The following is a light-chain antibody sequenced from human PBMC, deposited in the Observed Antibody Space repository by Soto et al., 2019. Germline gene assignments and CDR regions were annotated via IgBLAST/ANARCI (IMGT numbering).Light chain of an antibody. Sequence: EIVLTQSPGTLSVSPGERATLSCRASQSVSSKLAWYQQKPGQAPRLLFYGASTGATGIPARFSGSGSETEFTLSISSLQSEDFALYYCQQYNNWPGTFGQGTKVELK. CDR3: QQYNNWPGT. V-gene: IGKV3-15*01. CDR1: QSVSSK. CDR2: GAS. J-gene: IGKJ1*01.